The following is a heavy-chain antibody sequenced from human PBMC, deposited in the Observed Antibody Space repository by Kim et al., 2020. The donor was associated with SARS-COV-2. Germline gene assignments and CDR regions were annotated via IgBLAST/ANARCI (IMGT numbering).Heavy chain of an antibody. Sequence: NYHPTLKSRVTISVDTSKNPFSLKLGSVTAADTAVYYCAGDSSSWSGWFDPWGQGTLVTVSS. V-gene: IGHV4-59*01. D-gene: IGHD6-13*01. CDR3: AGDSSSWSGWFDP. J-gene: IGHJ5*02.